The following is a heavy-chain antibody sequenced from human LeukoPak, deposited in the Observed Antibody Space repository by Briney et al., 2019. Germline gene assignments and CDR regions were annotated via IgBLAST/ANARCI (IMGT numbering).Heavy chain of an antibody. J-gene: IGHJ5*02. CDR1: GGTFSSYA. CDR2: IIPIFGTA. Sequence: ASVNVSCKASGGTFSSYAISWVRQAPGQGLEWMGGIIPIFGTANYAQKFQGRVTITADESTSTAYMELSSLRSEDTAVYYCARAPPYSYGANNNWFDPWGQGTLVTVSS. CDR3: ARAPPYSYGANNNWFDP. V-gene: IGHV1-69*13. D-gene: IGHD5-18*01.